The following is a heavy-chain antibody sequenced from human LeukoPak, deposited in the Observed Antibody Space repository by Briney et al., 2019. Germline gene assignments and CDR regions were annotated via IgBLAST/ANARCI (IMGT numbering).Heavy chain of an antibody. Sequence: GGSLRLSCAASGFTFGSYSMHWVRQAPGKGLEWISYIRSSGGTIYYADSVKGRFTISRDNAENSLYLQMNRLRDEDTAVCYCARDESGSGSYSIFWGQGTLVTVSS. D-gene: IGHD3-10*01. CDR2: IRSSGGTI. CDR1: GFTFGSYS. V-gene: IGHV3-48*02. CDR3: ARDESGSGSYSIF. J-gene: IGHJ4*02.